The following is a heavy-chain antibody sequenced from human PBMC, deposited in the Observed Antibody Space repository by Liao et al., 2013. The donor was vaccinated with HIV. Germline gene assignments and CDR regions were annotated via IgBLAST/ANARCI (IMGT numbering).Heavy chain of an antibody. Sequence: QVQLRESGPGLVKPSETLSLTCTVSGGSIRNYYWNWVRQPAGKGLEWIGRIYATGDTNYNPSLTSRVIMSVDTSKSQISLKLSSVTAADTAVYYCAARVTILVVVIPHALDVWGRRDNGHRLF. CDR1: GGSIRNYY. J-gene: IGHJ3*01. CDR2: IYATGDT. V-gene: IGHV4-4*07. CDR3: AARVTILVVVIPHALDV. D-gene: IGHD3-3*01.